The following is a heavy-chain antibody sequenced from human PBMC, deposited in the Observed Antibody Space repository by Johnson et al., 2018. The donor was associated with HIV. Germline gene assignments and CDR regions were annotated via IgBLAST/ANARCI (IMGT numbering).Heavy chain of an antibody. Sequence: QVQLVESGGGVVQPGRSLRLSCAASGFTFSDYYMSWIRQAPGKGLEWVSYISSSGSTIYYADYVKGRFTISRDNAKNSLYLQMNSLRAEDTAVYYCARDRIRSSHAFDVWGQGTMVTVSS. D-gene: IGHD6-6*01. CDR1: GFTFSDYY. CDR3: ARDRIRSSHAFDV. J-gene: IGHJ3*01. CDR2: ISSSGSTI. V-gene: IGHV3-11*04.